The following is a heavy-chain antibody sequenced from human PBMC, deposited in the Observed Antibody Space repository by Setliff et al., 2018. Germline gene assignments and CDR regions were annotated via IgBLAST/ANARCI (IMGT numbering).Heavy chain of an antibody. CDR2: ISAYNDNT. J-gene: IGHJ4*02. CDR1: GYTFTSYA. Sequence: SVKVSCKTSGYTFTSYAISWVRQAPGQGLERMGWISAYNDNTNYAQKFQGRVTMTTDTSTSTAYMELTSLRSDDTAVYYCARASPHHPYDSSGYYYGDYWGQGTLVTVSS. CDR3: ARASPHHPYDSSGYYYGDY. D-gene: IGHD3-22*01. V-gene: IGHV1-18*01.